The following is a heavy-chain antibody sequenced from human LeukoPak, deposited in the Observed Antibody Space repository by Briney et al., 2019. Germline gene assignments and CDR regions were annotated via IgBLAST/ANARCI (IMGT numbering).Heavy chain of an antibody. CDR3: ARGPWSSSWYYFDY. J-gene: IGHJ4*02. D-gene: IGHD6-13*01. CDR1: GFTFSSYA. CDR2: ISYDGSNK. V-gene: IGHV3-30*01. Sequence: GGSLRLSCAASGFTFSSYAMHWVRQAPGKGLEWVAVISYDGSNKYYADSVKGRFTISRDNSKNTLYLQMNSLRAEDTAVYYCARGPWSSSWYYFDYWAREPWSPSPQ.